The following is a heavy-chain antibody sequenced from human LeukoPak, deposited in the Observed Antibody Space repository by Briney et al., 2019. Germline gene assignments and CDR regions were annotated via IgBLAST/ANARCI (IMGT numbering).Heavy chain of an antibody. V-gene: IGHV3-33*01. CDR2: TWYDGSNK. CDR1: GFTFSSYG. CDR3: ARVHWGNYYLNAFDI. J-gene: IGHJ3*02. Sequence: GGSLRLSCAASGFTFSSYGMHWVRQAPGKGLEWAAVTWYDGSNKYYADSVKGRFTISRDNPKNTLYLQMNSLRVEDTAVYYCARVHWGNYYLNAFDIWGQGTMVTVSS. D-gene: IGHD3-10*01.